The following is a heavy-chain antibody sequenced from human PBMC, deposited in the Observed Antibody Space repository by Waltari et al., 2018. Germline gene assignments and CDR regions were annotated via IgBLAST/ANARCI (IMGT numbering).Heavy chain of an antibody. CDR3: AAVEVAFEAVDI. Sequence: QVQLVQSGAEVKKPGSSVKVSCKASGGTFRDYSIDWGRQAPGQGLEWMGRIIPIVDITNYAQKLQGRVSSTAHKSTSTVYMELKTLTSEDTAVYYCAAVEVAFEAVDIWGQGTMVTVSS. D-gene: IGHD2-21*01. CDR2: IIPIVDIT. V-gene: IGHV1-69*02. CDR1: GGTFRDYS. J-gene: IGHJ3*02.